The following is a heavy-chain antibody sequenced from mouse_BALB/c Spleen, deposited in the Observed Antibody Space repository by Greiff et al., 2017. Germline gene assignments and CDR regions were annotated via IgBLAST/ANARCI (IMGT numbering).Heavy chain of an antibody. V-gene: IGHV3-6*02. Sequence: DVQLQESGPGLVKPSQSLSLTCSVTGYSITSGYYWNWIRQFPGNKLEWMGYISYDGSNNYNPSLKNRISITRDTSKNQFFLKLNSVTTEDTATYYCARARDGYPLDYWGQGTTLTVSS. D-gene: IGHD2-3*01. CDR3: ARARDGYPLDY. CDR2: ISYDGSN. J-gene: IGHJ2*01. CDR1: GYSITSGYY.